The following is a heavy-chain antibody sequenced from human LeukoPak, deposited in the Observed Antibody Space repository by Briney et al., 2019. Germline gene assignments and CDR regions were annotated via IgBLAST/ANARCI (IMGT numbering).Heavy chain of an antibody. CDR3: ASPMAWAHNRRDSDY. CDR2: IYYSGSA. J-gene: IGHJ4*02. Sequence: PSETLSLTCTVSGGSISSSSYYWGWIRQPPGKGLEWIGSIYYSGSAYYNPSLKSRVSISVDTSKNQFSLKLRSVTAADTAVYYCASPMAWAHNRRDSDYWGLGTLVTVSS. CDR1: GGSISSSSYY. D-gene: IGHD5-24*01. V-gene: IGHV4-39*07.